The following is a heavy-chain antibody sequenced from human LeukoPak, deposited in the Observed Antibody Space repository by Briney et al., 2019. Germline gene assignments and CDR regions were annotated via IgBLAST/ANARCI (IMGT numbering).Heavy chain of an antibody. CDR3: AKGRYGDYGYFDY. D-gene: IGHD4-17*01. Sequence: GGSLRLSCAASGFTVSSYAMNWVRQAPGKGLEWVSAISGSGGSTYYADSVKGRFTISRDNSRNTLYLQTNSLRAEDTAVYYCAKGRYGDYGYFDYWGQGTLVTVSS. CDR2: ISGSGGST. V-gene: IGHV3-23*01. J-gene: IGHJ4*02. CDR1: GFTVSSYA.